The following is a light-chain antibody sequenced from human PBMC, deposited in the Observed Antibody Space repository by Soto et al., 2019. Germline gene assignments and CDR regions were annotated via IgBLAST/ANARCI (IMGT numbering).Light chain of an antibody. Sequence: QLVLTQPPSVSGAPGQRVTISCNGSSSNIGAGYDVHWYQQLPGTAPKLLIYGNSNRPSGVPDRFSGSKSGTSASLAITGLQAEDEADYYCQSYDSSLSGWVFGGGTQLTVL. CDR2: GNS. V-gene: IGLV1-40*01. J-gene: IGLJ3*02. CDR3: QSYDSSLSGWV. CDR1: SSNIGAGYD.